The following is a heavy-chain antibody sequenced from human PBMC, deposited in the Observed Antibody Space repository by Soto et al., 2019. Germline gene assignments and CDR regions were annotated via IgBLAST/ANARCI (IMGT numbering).Heavy chain of an antibody. CDR2: ISAYNGNT. J-gene: IGHJ4*02. Sequence: GASVKVSCKASGYTFTSYGISWVRQAPGQGLEWMGWISAYNGNTNDAQKLQGRVTMTTDTSTSTAYMELRSLRSDDTAVYYCARAPPSHYYDSTMWVYWGQGTLVTVSS. V-gene: IGHV1-18*04. D-gene: IGHD3-22*01. CDR1: GYTFTSYG. CDR3: ARAPPSHYYDSTMWVY.